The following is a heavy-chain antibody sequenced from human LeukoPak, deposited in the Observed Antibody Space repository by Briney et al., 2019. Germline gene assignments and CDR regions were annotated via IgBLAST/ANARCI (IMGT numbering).Heavy chain of an antibody. CDR1: GFTFSSYW. CDR3: ARDLGAGYSYGYLYYYYYGMDV. D-gene: IGHD5-18*01. Sequence: GGSLRLSCEASGFTFSSYWMSWVRQAPGKGLEWVANIKQDGSEKYYVDSVKGRFTISRDNAKNSLYLQMNSLRAEDTAVYYCARDLGAGYSYGYLYYYYYGMDVWGQGTTVTVSS. CDR2: IKQDGSEK. V-gene: IGHV3-7*01. J-gene: IGHJ6*02.